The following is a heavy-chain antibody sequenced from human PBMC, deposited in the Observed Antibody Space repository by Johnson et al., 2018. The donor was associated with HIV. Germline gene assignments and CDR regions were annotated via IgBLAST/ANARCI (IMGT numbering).Heavy chain of an antibody. V-gene: IGHV3-33*06. CDR3: AKGGKYSSHRDDGFDV. CDR2: IWYDGGNK. J-gene: IGHJ3*01. D-gene: IGHD6-6*01. Sequence: VQLVESGGGLVQPGGSLRLSCAASGFTVSSNYMSWVRQAPGKGLEWVAVIWYDGGNKYYADSVKGRFTISRDNSKNTVYLQMHSLRAEDTAGYYCAKGGKYSSHRDDGFDVWGQGTMVTVSS. CDR1: GFTVSSNY.